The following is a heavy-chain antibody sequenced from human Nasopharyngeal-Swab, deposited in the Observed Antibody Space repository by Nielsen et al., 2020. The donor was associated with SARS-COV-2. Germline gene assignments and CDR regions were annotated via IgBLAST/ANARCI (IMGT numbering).Heavy chain of an antibody. D-gene: IGHD1-7*01. CDR2: IIPILGIA. V-gene: IGHV1-69*10. CDR1: GGTFSSYA. Sequence: SVKVSCKASGGTFSSYAISWVRQAPGQGLEWMGGIIPILGIANYAQKFQGRVTITADKSTSTAYMELSSLRAEDTAVYYCAKLPRNWNYGPFDYWGQGTLVTVSS. J-gene: IGHJ4*02. CDR3: AKLPRNWNYGPFDY.